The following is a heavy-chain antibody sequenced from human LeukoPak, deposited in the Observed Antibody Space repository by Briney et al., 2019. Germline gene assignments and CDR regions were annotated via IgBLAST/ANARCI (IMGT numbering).Heavy chain of an antibody. CDR3: ASGTIVGARGADN. CDR2: ISGSSYHI. V-gene: IGHV3-21*01. D-gene: IGHD1-26*01. J-gene: IGHJ4*02. Sequence: GGSLRLSCAASGFTFSTCSMKWVRQAPGKALEWVSSISGSSYHIYYADTVKGRFTISRDNANNLLYLQMNSLRAEDTAVYYCASGTIVGARGADNWGQGTLVTVSS. CDR1: GFTFSTCS.